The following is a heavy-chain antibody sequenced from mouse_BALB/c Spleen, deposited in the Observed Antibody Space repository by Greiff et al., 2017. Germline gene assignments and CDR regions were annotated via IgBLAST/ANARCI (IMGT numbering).Heavy chain of an antibody. CDR2: IWAGGST. CDR1: GFSLTSYG. D-gene: IGHD1-1*01. CDR3: ARERGYYGSSLDY. V-gene: IGHV2-9*02. J-gene: IGHJ2*01. Sequence: VQLQESGPGLVAPSQSLSITCTVSGFSLTSYGVHWVRQPPGKGLEWLGVIWAGGSTNYNSALMSRLSISKDNSKSQVFLKRNSLQTDDTAMYYCARERGYYGSSLDYWGQGTTLTVSS.